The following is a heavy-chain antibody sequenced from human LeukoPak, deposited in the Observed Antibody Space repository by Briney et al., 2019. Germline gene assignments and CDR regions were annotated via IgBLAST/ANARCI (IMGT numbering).Heavy chain of an antibody. D-gene: IGHD4-11*01. Sequence: VASVKVSCKASGYTFTGYYMHWVRQAPGQGLEWMGWINPNSGGTNYAQKLQGRVTMTRDTSISTAYMELSRLRSDDTAVYYCARVYSNYAGVYPFDYWGQGTLVTVSS. CDR2: INPNSGGT. CDR1: GYTFTGYY. V-gene: IGHV1-2*02. J-gene: IGHJ4*02. CDR3: ARVYSNYAGVYPFDY.